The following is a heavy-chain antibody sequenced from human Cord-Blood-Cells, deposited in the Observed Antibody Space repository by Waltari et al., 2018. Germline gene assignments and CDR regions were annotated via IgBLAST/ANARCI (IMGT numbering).Heavy chain of an antibody. CDR3: ARELYNDDAFDI. D-gene: IGHD1-20*01. CDR1: GFTVSRHY. CDR2: IFSGGST. Sequence: EVQLVESGGGLLQPGGSLRLSCAASGFTVSRHYLRWLRQAPGKGLEGVSVIFSGGSTYYADSVKGRFTISRDNSKNTLYLQMNSLRAEDTAVYYCARELYNDDAFDIWGQGTMVTVSS. J-gene: IGHJ3*02. V-gene: IGHV3-53*01.